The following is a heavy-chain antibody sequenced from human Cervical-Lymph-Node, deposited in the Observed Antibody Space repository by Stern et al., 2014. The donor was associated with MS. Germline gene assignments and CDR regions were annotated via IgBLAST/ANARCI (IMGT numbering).Heavy chain of an antibody. D-gene: IGHD4-17*01. CDR2: IIPIFDTP. V-gene: IGHV1-69*06. J-gene: IGHJ3*01. CDR1: GGTFTSFS. Sequence: QVQLMQSGAEVKKPGSSVNVSCKASGGTFTSFSINWVRQVPGQSLEWMGGIIPIFDTPNLAQKFQGRVTIPADSSTSTVYMALNSLRSDDTAVYYCVLPSKVTTAAFDVWGRGTMVTVSS. CDR3: VLPSKVTTAAFDV.